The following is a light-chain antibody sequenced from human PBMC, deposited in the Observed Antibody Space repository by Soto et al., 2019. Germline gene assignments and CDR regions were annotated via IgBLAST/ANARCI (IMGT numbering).Light chain of an antibody. CDR3: CSYAGTYTFV. Sequence: QSALTQPRSVSGSPGQSVTFSCIGTSSDIGTYNFVSWYQQYPGKTPKLMIYDVTKRPSGVPDRFSGSKSGNTASLTISGLQAEDEADYYCCSYAGTYTFVFGGGTKLTVL. V-gene: IGLV2-11*01. CDR2: DVT. J-gene: IGLJ3*02. CDR1: SSDIGTYNF.